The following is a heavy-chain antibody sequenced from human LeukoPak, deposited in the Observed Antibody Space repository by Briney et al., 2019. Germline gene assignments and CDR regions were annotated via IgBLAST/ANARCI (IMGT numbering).Heavy chain of an antibody. J-gene: IGHJ6*02. CDR3: ARFGRTHYYYYGMDV. Sequence: PSETLSLTCTVSGGSMRSYYWSWIRQPPGEGLEGIGYIYYSGSTNYNPSLKSRVTISVDTSKNQFSLKLSSVTAADTAVYYCARFGRTHYYYYGMDVWGQGTTVTVSS. CDR1: GGSMRSYY. D-gene: IGHD1-14*01. V-gene: IGHV4-59*08. CDR2: IYYSGST.